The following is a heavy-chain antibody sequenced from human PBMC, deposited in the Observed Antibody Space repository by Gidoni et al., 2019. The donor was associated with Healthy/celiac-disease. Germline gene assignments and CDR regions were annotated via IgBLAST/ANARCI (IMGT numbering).Heavy chain of an antibody. CDR3: ARDSETDDYGGTLGYFDY. CDR2: IYYSGST. D-gene: IGHD4-17*01. V-gene: IGHV4-31*02. Sequence: GLEWIGYIYYSGSTYYNPSLKSRVTISVDTSKNQFSLKLSSVTAADTAVYYCARDSETDDYGGTLGYFDYWGQGTLVTVSS. J-gene: IGHJ4*02.